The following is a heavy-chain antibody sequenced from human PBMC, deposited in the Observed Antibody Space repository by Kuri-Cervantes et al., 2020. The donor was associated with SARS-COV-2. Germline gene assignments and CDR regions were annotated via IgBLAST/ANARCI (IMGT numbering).Heavy chain of an antibody. CDR2: MNPNSGNT. J-gene: IGHJ5*02. D-gene: IGHD1-26*01. V-gene: IGHV1-8*03. CDR1: GYTFTSYD. Sequence: ASVKVSCKASGYTFTSYDINWVRQATGQGLEWMGWMNPNSGNTGYAQKFQGRVTITRNTSISTAYMELSSLRSEDTAVYYCARKVEVGASRFDPWGQGTLVTVSS. CDR3: ARKVEVGASRFDP.